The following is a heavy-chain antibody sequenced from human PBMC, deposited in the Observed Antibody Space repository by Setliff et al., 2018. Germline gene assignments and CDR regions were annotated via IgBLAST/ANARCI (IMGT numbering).Heavy chain of an antibody. CDR2: ISWDGGST. D-gene: IGHD2-15*01. CDR1: GFTFSNYW. J-gene: IGHJ4*02. V-gene: IGHV3-NL1*01. Sequence: GGSLRLSCAASGFTFSNYWMHWVRQAPGKGLVWVSLISWDGGSTYYADSVKGRFTISRDNSKNTLYLQMNSLRPEDTAVYYCARTCSGSGCYAGLESWGQGTPVTVSS. CDR3: ARTCSGSGCYAGLES.